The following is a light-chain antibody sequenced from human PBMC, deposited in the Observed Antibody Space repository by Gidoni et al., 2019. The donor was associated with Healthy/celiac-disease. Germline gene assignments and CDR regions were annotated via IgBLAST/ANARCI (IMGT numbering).Light chain of an antibody. CDR2: GAS. V-gene: IGKV3-15*01. Sequence: IVMTQSPATLSVSPGERATLSCRASQSVSSNLAWYQQKPGQAPRLLIYGASTRATGIPARFSGSGSGTEVTLTISSLQSEDFAVYYCQQYNNWPSWTFGQGTKVEIK. CDR1: QSVSSN. J-gene: IGKJ1*01. CDR3: QQYNNWPSWT.